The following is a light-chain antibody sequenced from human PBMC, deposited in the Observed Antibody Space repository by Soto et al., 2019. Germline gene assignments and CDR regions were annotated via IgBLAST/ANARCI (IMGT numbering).Light chain of an antibody. CDR2: GAS. CDR1: QSVSSN. J-gene: IGKJ1*01. Sequence: EIVMTQSPATLSVSPGERATLSCRASQSVSSNLAWYQQKPGQAPMLLIYGASTRATGIPARFSGSGSGTEFTLTISSLQSEDFAVYYCQQDNNWPETFGQGTKVEIK. V-gene: IGKV3-15*01. CDR3: QQDNNWPET.